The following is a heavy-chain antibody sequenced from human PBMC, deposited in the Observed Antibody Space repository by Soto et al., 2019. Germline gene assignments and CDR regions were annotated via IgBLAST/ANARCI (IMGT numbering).Heavy chain of an antibody. Sequence: EVQLLESGGGLVQPGGSLRLSCAASGFTFRNYAMSWVRQAPGKGLEWVSAISGDGGTTYYADSVKGRFTISRDNSKNTVYLQLYSLRAEDTASYYCAKDQSGSSSWPLDFDFWGQGTLVTVSP. V-gene: IGHV3-23*01. CDR1: GFTFRNYA. D-gene: IGHD6-13*01. CDR2: ISGDGGTT. CDR3: AKDQSGSSSWPLDFDF. J-gene: IGHJ4*02.